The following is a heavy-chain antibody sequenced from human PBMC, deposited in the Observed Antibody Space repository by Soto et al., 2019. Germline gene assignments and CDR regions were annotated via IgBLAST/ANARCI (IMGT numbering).Heavy chain of an antibody. J-gene: IGHJ6*03. CDR2: ISAYNGNT. D-gene: IGHD2-2*01. Sequence: ASVKVSCKASGYTFTSYGISWVRQAPGQGLEWMGWISAYNGNTNYAQKLQGRVTMTTDTSTSTAYMELRSLRSDDTAVYYCARVDIVVVPAASDYYYYYMDVWGKGTTVTVSS. CDR3: ARVDIVVVPAASDYYYYYMDV. CDR1: GYTFTSYG. V-gene: IGHV1-18*01.